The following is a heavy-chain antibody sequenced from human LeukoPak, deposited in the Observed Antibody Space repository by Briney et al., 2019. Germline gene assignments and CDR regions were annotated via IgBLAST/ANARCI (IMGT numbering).Heavy chain of an antibody. CDR1: GGSISSYY. CDR2: IYYSGST. V-gene: IGHV4-59*01. CDR3: ARVETVGAIDY. Sequence: PSETLSLTCTVSGGSISSYYWSWIRQPPGKGLKGIGYIYYSGSTNYNPSLKSRVTISVDTSKNQFSLKLSSVTAADTAVYYCARVETVGAIDYWGQGTLVTVSS. J-gene: IGHJ4*02. D-gene: IGHD1-26*01.